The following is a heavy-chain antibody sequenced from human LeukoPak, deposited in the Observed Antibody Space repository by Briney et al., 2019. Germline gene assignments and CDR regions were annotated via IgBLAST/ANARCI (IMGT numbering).Heavy chain of an antibody. CDR2: MNQDGSQK. V-gene: IGHV3-7*03. CDR1: GFTFSSYW. CDR3: ARDLKEDYDSTRYGMDV. Sequence: GGSLRLSCAASGFTFSSYWMTWVRQAPGKGLEWVANMNQDGSQKYYVDSVKGRFTISRDNAKNSLYLQMNSLRAEDTAVYYCARDLKEDYDSTRYGMDVWGQGTTVTVSS. D-gene: IGHD3-22*01. J-gene: IGHJ6*02.